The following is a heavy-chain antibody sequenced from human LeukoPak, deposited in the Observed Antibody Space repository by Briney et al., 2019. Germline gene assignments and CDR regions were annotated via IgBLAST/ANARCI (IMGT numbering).Heavy chain of an antibody. J-gene: IGHJ4*02. CDR2: ISYDGSDK. Sequence: GRSLRLSCAASGFTFSSYGMHWVRQAPGKGLEWVALISYDGSDKYYADSVKGRFTISRDNSENTLYLQMNNLRVEDTAVYYCVKHRSGIAASGSNYWGQGTLVSVSS. CDR3: VKHRSGIAASGSNY. D-gene: IGHD6-13*01. V-gene: IGHV3-30*18. CDR1: GFTFSSYG.